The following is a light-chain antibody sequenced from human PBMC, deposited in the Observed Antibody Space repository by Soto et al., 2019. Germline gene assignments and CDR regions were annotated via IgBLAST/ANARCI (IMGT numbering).Light chain of an antibody. Sequence: QSVLTQPASVSGSPGQSITISCTGISSDVGGYNYVSWYQQHPGKAPKLMIYEVSNRPSGVSFRFSGSKSGNKASLTISGLQAEDEADYYCSSYTRRTTYVFGTGTKVTVL. CDR2: EVS. J-gene: IGLJ1*01. CDR3: SSYTRRTTYV. V-gene: IGLV2-14*01. CDR1: SSDVGGYNY.